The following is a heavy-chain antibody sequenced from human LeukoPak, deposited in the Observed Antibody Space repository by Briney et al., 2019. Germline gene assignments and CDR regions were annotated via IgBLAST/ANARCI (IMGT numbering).Heavy chain of an antibody. D-gene: IGHD2-2*01. J-gene: IGHJ4*02. CDR2: MNPNSGNT. CDR3: AREILGYCSSTSCYDGGDY. V-gene: IGHV1-8*01. CDR1: GYTFTSHD. Sequence: ASVKVSCKASGYTFTSHDINWVRQATGQGLEWMGWMNPNSGNTGYAQKFQGRVTMTRNTSISTAYMELSSLRSEDTAVYYCAREILGYCSSTSCYDGGDYWGQGTLVTVSS.